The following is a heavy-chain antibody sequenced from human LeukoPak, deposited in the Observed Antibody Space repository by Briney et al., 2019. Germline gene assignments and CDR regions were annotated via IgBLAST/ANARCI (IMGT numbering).Heavy chain of an antibody. CDR1: RGTFSSYA. CDR2: IIPIFGTA. D-gene: IGHD3-10*01. J-gene: IGHJ5*02. CDR3: ARSGRLLWFGERSFNWFDP. Sequence: SVKVSCKASRGTFSSYAISWVRQAPGQGLEWMGGIIPIFGTANYAQKFQGRVTITADESTSTAYMELSSLRSEDTAVYYCARSGRLLWFGERSFNWFDPWGQGTLVTVSS. V-gene: IGHV1-69*13.